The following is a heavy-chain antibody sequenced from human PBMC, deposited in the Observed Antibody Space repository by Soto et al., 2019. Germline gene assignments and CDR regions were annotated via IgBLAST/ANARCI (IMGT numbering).Heavy chain of an antibody. J-gene: IGHJ4*02. D-gene: IGHD5-18*01. CDR2: IAYAGSEE. CDR3: AREHGDGGGGHSYGTPAH. Sequence: QVQLVESGGGVVQPGRSLRLSCAASGFNFRNFAMHWVRQAPGKRPEWVAVIAYAGSEEYYADSVKGRFTISRDNSNNMLFMQMIRLRTEDAALYYCAREHGDGGGGHSYGTPAHWGQGTLVTVSS. V-gene: IGHV3-30-3*01. CDR1: GFNFRNFA.